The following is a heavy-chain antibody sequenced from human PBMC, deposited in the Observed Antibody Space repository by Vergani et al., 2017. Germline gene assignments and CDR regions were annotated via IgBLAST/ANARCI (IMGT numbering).Heavy chain of an antibody. CDR3: ASGKYYSDSTSHFRGRYFDV. CDR2: IYNSGNG. V-gene: IGHV4-39*01. Sequence: QMQLPESGPGLVKASETLSLTCTVSGDSIISRSYYWGWIRQPPGKGLEWIGSIYNSGNGDSSSSLKSRVTISADTSKNQFSLRLTSVTAADTAVYYCASGKYYSDSTSHFRGRYFDVWSRGTLVTGPS. D-gene: IGHD3-16*01. J-gene: IGHJ2*01. CDR1: GDSIISRSYY.